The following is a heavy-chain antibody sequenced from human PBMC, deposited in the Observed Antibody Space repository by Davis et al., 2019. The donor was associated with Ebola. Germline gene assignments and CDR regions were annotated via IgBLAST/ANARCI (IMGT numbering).Heavy chain of an antibody. CDR3: TRHNTTATV. CDR2: IRSKANSYAT. D-gene: IGHD4-17*01. CDR1: GFGFSGYW. Sequence: PGGSLRLSCAASGFGFSGYWMAWVRQASGKGLEWVGRIRSKANSYATAYAASVKGRFTISRDDSKNTAYLQMNSLKTEDTAVYYCTRHNTTATVWGQGTLVTVSS. V-gene: IGHV3-73*01. J-gene: IGHJ4*02.